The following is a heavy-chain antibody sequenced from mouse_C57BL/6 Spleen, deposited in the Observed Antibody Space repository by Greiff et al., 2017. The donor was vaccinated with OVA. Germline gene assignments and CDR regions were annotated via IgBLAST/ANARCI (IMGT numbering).Heavy chain of an antibody. D-gene: IGHD1-1*01. CDR3: ARESNLLLRPWFAY. Sequence: VQLQQSGPVLVKPGASVKLSCKASGYTFTSYWMHWVKQRPGQGLEWIGMIHPNSGSTNYNEKFKSKATLTVDKSSSTAYMQLSSLTSEDSAVYYCARESNLLLRPWFAYWGQGTLVTVSA. CDR2: IHPNSGST. J-gene: IGHJ3*01. V-gene: IGHV1-64*01. CDR1: GYTFTSYW.